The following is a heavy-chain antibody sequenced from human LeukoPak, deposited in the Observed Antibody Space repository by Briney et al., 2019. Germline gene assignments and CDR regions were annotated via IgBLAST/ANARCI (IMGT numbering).Heavy chain of an antibody. CDR2: IYYSGST. D-gene: IGHD6-19*01. Sequence: SETLSLTCTVSGGSISGSSYYWGWIRQPPGKGLEWIGSIYYSGSTYYNPSLKSRVTISVDTSKNQFSLKLSSVTAADTAVYYCARDSSSGWYGFDPWGQGTLVTVSS. J-gene: IGHJ5*02. CDR1: GGSISGSSYY. CDR3: ARDSSSGWYGFDP. V-gene: IGHV4-39*07.